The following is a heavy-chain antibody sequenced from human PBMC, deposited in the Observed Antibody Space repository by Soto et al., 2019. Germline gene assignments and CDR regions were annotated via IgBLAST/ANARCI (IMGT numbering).Heavy chain of an antibody. CDR1: GFTVSSTY. Sequence: EVQLVESGGGLIQPGGSLRLSCAASGFTVSSTYLTWVRQAPGKGLEWVAILYTGTDTVYADSVKGRFTISRDSSKNTFYLQMNSLRAEDTAMYFCASSRYTGTYSGRLLDYWGQGSLVTVSS. CDR2: LYTGTDT. D-gene: IGHD1-26*01. J-gene: IGHJ4*02. CDR3: ASSRYTGTYSGRLLDY. V-gene: IGHV3-53*01.